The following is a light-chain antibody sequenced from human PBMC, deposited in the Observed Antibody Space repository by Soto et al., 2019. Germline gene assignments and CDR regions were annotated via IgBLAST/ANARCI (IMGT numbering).Light chain of an antibody. CDR3: SSYTSKNTRV. J-gene: IGLJ3*02. CDR1: SSDVGGYNY. V-gene: IGLV2-14*01. CDR2: EVS. Sequence: QSALPQPASVSGSPGQSITISCTGTSSDVGGYNYVSWYQQHPGKAPKLMIYEVSHRPSGVSNRFSGSKSANTASLTISGLQAEDEADYYCSSYTSKNTRVFGGGTKLTVL.